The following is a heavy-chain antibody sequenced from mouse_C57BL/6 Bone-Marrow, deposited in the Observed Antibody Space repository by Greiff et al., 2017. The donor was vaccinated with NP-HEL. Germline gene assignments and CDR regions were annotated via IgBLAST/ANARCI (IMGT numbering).Heavy chain of an antibody. CDR2: IDPENGDT. CDR1: GFNIKDDY. CDR3: TTDYYGSSHYAMDY. D-gene: IGHD1-1*01. Sequence: EVQLQQSGAELVRPGASVKLSCTASGFNIKDDYMHWVKQRPEQGLEWIGWIDPENGDTEYASKFQGKATITADTSSNTAYLQLSSLTSEDTAVYYCTTDYYGSSHYAMDYWGQGTSVTVSS. V-gene: IGHV14-4*01. J-gene: IGHJ4*01.